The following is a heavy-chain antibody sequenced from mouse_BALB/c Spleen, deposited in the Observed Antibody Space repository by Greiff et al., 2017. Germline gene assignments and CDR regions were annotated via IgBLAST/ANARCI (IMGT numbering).Heavy chain of an antibody. Sequence: QVTLKECGPQLVRPGASVKISCKASGYSFTSYWMHWVKQRPGQGLEWIGMIDPSDSETRLNQKFKDKATLTVDKSSSTAYMQLSSPTSEDSAVYYCASFYDYGFAYWGQGTLVTVSA. CDR2: IDPSDSET. CDR3: ASFYDYGFAY. CDR1: GYSFTSYW. V-gene: IGHV1S126*01. J-gene: IGHJ3*01. D-gene: IGHD2-4*01.